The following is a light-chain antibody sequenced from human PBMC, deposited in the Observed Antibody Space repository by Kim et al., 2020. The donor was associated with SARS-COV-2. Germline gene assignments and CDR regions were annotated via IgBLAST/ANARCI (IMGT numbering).Light chain of an antibody. V-gene: IGKV1-39*01. CDR1: ERNRRY. Sequence: SASVGHRVTISCRACERNRRYLNLSQQTPGRAPKLLIYSASSLKSGVPSRFSGCRSGTDFTLPIRSLQPEDFAIYFCQLSYSTSYTCGRGTKLDI. CDR3: QLSYSTSYT. CDR2: SAS. J-gene: IGKJ2*01.